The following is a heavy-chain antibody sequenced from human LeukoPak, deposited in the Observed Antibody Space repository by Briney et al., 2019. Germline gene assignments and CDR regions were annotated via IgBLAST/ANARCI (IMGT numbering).Heavy chain of an antibody. Sequence: GGSLRLSCAASGFTFSSYAMSWVRQAPGKGLEWVSGINWNGGSTGYADSVKGRFTISRDNAKNSLYLQMNSLRAEDTALYYCARVMDFDWLLHIDYWGQGTLVTVSS. D-gene: IGHD3-9*01. CDR2: INWNGGST. CDR1: GFTFSSYA. V-gene: IGHV3-20*04. J-gene: IGHJ4*02. CDR3: ARVMDFDWLLHIDY.